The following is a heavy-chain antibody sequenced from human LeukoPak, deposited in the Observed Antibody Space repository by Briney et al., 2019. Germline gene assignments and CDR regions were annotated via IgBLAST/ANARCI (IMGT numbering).Heavy chain of an antibody. D-gene: IGHD1-14*01. V-gene: IGHV3-7*05. CDR1: GFTFSSHW. CDR3: ARARIDY. CDR2: IKPDGSEK. Sequence: PGGSLRLSCAASGFTFSSHWMTWVRQAPGKGLEWVANIKPDGSEKYYVDSVKGRFTISRDSAKNSLYLQMNSLRADDTAVYFCARARIDYWGQGTLVTVSS. J-gene: IGHJ4*02.